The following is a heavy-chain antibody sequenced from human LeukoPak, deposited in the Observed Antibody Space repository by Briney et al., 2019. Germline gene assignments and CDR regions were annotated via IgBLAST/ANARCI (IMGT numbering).Heavy chain of an antibody. J-gene: IGHJ4*02. V-gene: IGHV1-2*06. CDR2: INPNSGGT. Sequence: GASVKVCCKASGYTFTGYYMHWVRQAPGQGLEWMGRINPNSGGTNYAQKFQGRVTMTRDTSISTAYMELSRLRSDDTAVYYCARLDAGYYDSSGHYDYWGQGTLVTVSS. D-gene: IGHD3-22*01. CDR1: GYTFTGYY. CDR3: ARLDAGYYDSSGHYDY.